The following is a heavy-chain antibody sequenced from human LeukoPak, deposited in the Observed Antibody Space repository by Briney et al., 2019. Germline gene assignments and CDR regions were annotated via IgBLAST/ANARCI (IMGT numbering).Heavy chain of an antibody. V-gene: IGHV3-21*01. CDR2: ISSSSSYI. CDR3: ARYRGYSYGPEYYFDY. CDR1: GFTFSSYS. J-gene: IGHJ4*02. Sequence: GGSLRLSCAASGFTFSSYSMNWVRQAPGKGLEWVSSISSSSSYIYYADSVKGRFTISRDNAKNSLYLQMNSLRAEDTAVYYCARYRGYSYGPEYYFDYWGQGTLVTVSS. D-gene: IGHD5-18*01.